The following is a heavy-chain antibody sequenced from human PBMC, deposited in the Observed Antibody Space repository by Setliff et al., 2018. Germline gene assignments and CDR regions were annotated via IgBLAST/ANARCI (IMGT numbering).Heavy chain of an antibody. V-gene: IGHV1-69*10. J-gene: IGHJ5*02. CDR2: IIPGLGIL. CDR1: GGTFNTYG. D-gene: IGHD6-13*01. Sequence: GASVKVSCKASGGTFNTYGITWVRQAPAQGLEWMGGIIPGLGILDYAQKFQDRVTITADRSTSTAYMELSSLRSEDTAVYYCALEEYTSRWTKRFDPWGQGTLVTVSS. CDR3: ALEEYTSRWTKRFDP.